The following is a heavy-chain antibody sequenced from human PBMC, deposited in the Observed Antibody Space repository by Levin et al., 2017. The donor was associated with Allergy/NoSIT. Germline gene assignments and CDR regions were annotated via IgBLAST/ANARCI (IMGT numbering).Heavy chain of an antibody. CDR3: ARGSSSWIAGVVSWFDP. Sequence: SSETLSLTCTVSGGSISSYYWSWIRQPPGKGLEWIGYIYYSGSTNYNPSLKSRVTISVDTSKNQFSLKLSSVTAADTAVYYCARGSSSWIAGVVSWFDPWGQGTLVTVSS. J-gene: IGHJ5*02. V-gene: IGHV4-59*01. D-gene: IGHD6-13*01. CDR1: GGSISSYY. CDR2: IYYSGST.